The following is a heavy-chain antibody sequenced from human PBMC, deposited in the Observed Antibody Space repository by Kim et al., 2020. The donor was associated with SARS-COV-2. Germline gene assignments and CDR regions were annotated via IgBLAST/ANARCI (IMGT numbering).Heavy chain of an antibody. J-gene: IGHJ5*02. V-gene: IGHV3-7*01. CDR2: IKQDGSEK. CDR1: GFTFSSYW. Sequence: GGSLRLSCAASGFTFSSYWMSWVRQAPGKGLEWVANIKQDGSEKYYVDSVKGRFTISRDNAKNSLYLQMNSLRAEDTAVYYCARVCYDYVWGSYRYTPNWFDPCGQGTLVTVSS. D-gene: IGHD3-16*02. CDR3: ARVCYDYVWGSYRYTPNWFDP.